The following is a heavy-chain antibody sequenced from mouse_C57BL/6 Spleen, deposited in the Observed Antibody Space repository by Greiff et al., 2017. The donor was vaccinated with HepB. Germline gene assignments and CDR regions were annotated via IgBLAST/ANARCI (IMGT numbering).Heavy chain of an antibody. Sequence: EVKLVESGGGLVKPGGSLKLSCAASGFTFSDYGMHWVRQAPEKGLEWVAYISSGSSTIYYADTVKGRFTISRDNAKNTLFLQMTSLRSEDTAMYYCARPYYGPAWFAYWGQGTLVTVSA. D-gene: IGHD1-1*01. CDR1: GFTFSDYG. CDR2: ISSGSSTI. V-gene: IGHV5-17*01. CDR3: ARPYYGPAWFAY. J-gene: IGHJ3*01.